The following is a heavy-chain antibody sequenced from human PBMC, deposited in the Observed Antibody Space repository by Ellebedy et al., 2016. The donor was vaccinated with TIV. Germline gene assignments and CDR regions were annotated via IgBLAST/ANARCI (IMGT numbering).Heavy chain of an antibody. D-gene: IGHD6-6*01. CDR3: AAALASVGQ. CDR2: IIPVLETP. CDR1: GGSFSSYV. V-gene: IGHV1-69*10. J-gene: IGHJ1*01. Sequence: AASVKVSCKASGGSFSSYVISWVRQAPGQGLEWMGGIIPVLETPNYAQKFQGRLTVSADKSTNTAYMELSSLTSEDTAVYYCAAALASVGQWGQGTLVIVSS.